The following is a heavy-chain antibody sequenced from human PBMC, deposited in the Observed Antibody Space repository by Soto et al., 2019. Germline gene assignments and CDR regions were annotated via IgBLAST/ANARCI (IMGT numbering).Heavy chain of an antibody. J-gene: IGHJ4*02. Sequence: QVQLVQSGAEVKKPVASVKVSCKASGYTLTHYYMHWVRQAPGQGPEWVGVINPSTLVTSYAQKLQGRVTVTRDTSTSTVYMELNSLISEDTAVYYCARNGQTYDYYCFDNWGQGTLVTVSS. CDR2: INPSTLVT. D-gene: IGHD5-12*01. CDR1: GYTLTHYY. CDR3: ARNGQTYDYYCFDN. V-gene: IGHV1-46*04.